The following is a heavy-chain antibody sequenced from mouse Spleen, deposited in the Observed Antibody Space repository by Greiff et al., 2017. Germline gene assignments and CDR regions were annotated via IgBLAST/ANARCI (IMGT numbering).Heavy chain of an antibody. CDR3: ARHEHGYDFFAY. D-gene: IGHD2-2*01. J-gene: IGHJ3*01. CDR1: GYTFTEYT. CDR2: FYPGSGSI. V-gene: IGHV1-62-2*01. Sequence: VMLVESGAELVKPGASVKLSCKASGYTFTEYTIHWVKQRSGQGLEWIGWFYPGSGSIKYNEKFKDKATLTADKSSSTVYMELSRLTSEDSAVYFCARHEHGYDFFAYWGQGTLVTVSA.